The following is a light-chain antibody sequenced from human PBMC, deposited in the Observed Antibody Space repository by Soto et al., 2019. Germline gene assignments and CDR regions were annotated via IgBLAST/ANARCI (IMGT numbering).Light chain of an antibody. Sequence: QSVLTQPASVSGSPGQSITISCTGTSSDVANYNYVSWYQQHPGKAPKLMIFEVSNRPSGVSNRLSGSKSGSTASLTISGLQAEDEADYYCSSQRVFGAGTKVTVL. CDR3: SSQRV. CDR1: SSDVANYNY. CDR2: EVS. J-gene: IGLJ1*01. V-gene: IGLV2-14*01.